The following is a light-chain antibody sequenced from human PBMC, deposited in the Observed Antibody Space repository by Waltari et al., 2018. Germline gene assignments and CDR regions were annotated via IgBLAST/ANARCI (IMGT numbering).Light chain of an antibody. CDR1: RDIANN. CDR2: RAS. CDR3: QQGYDFPCT. V-gene: IGKV1-6*02. J-gene: IGKJ4*01. Sequence: IQMTQSPSSLSASIGATVTLTRRASRDIANNLNWYQQQSGKAPKLLIYRASSLQSGVPSRFSGSGSGTDFSLTISSLQPEDFATYYCQQGYDFPCTFGRGTKVEIK.